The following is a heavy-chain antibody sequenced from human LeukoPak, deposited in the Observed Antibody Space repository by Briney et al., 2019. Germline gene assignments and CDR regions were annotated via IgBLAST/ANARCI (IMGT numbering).Heavy chain of an antibody. D-gene: IGHD2-2*01. CDR2: INAGNGNT. V-gene: IGHV1-3*01. CDR1: GYTFTSYA. CDR3: VVVVPAAKSDNWFDP. J-gene: IGHJ5*02. Sequence: ASVKGSCKASGYTFTSYAMHWVRQAPGQRLEWMGWINAGNGNTKYSQKFQGRVTITRDTSASTAYMELSSLRSEDTAVYYCVVVVPAAKSDNWFDPWGQGTLVTVSS.